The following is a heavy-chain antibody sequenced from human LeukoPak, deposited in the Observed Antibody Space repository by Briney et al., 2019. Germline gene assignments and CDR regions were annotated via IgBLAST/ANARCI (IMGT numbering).Heavy chain of an antibody. CDR3: ARGGENWNDPNVAAFDI. CDR1: GFTVSSNY. D-gene: IGHD1-1*01. Sequence: PGGSLRLSCAASGFTVSSNYMSWVRQAPGKGLEWVSVIYSGGSTYYADSVKGRFTISRDNSKNTLYPQMNSLRAEDTAVYYCARGGENWNDPNVAAFDIWGQGTMVTVSS. CDR2: IYSGGST. V-gene: IGHV3-53*01. J-gene: IGHJ3*02.